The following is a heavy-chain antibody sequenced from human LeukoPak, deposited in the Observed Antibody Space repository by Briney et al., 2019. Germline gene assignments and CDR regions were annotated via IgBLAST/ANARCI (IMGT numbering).Heavy chain of an antibody. J-gene: IGHJ1*01. D-gene: IGHD3-22*01. CDR1: GGSISSYH. CDR3: ARSSAHYYDSSPRYFQL. V-gene: IGHV4-59*01. CDR2: FYYSGST. Sequence: SETLSLTCTVSGGSISSYHWSWIRQPPGKGLEWIGYFYYSGSTNYNPSLKSRVTISVDTSKNQFSLKLSSVTAADTAVYYCARSSAHYYDSSPRYFQLWGQGTLVTVSS.